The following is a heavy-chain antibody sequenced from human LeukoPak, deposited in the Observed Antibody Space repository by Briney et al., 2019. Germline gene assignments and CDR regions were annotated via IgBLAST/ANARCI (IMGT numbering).Heavy chain of an antibody. CDR3: ARAWDAYGEMRDVFDI. J-gene: IGHJ3*02. Sequence: SETLSLTCTVSGGSISSSGYYGGWIRQPPGEGLEWIGSIYYGGSTYYNPSLKSRVTISVDTSKNQFSLKLSSVTAPDTAVYYCARAWDAYGEMRDVFDIWGQGTMVTVSS. CDR2: IYYGGST. D-gene: IGHD5-24*01. CDR1: GGSISSSGYY. V-gene: IGHV4-39*01.